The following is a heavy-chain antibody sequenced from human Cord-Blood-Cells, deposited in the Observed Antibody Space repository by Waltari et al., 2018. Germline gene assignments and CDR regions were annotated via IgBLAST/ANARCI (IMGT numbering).Heavy chain of an antibody. V-gene: IGHV4-39*01. CDR3: ARHGYSSSSYYFDY. CDR1: GGSISSSSYY. Sequence: QLQLQESGPGLVKPSETLSLPCTVSGGSISSSSYYWGWIRQPPGKGLEWIGSIYYSGSTYYNPSLKSRVTISVDTSKNQFSLKLSSVTAADTAVYYCARHGYSSSSYYFDYWGQGTLVTVSS. CDR2: IYYSGST. D-gene: IGHD6-6*01. J-gene: IGHJ4*02.